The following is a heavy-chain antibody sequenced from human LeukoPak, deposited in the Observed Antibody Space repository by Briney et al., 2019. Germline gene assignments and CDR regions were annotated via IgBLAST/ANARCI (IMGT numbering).Heavy chain of an antibody. CDR2: INHSGST. D-gene: IGHD3-10*01. J-gene: IGHJ5*02. CDR1: GGSFSAYY. Sequence: SETLSLTCAVYGGSFSAYYWSWIRQSPGKGLEWIGEINHSGSTNYNPSLKSRVTISLDTSKNQFSLKLMSVTAADTAVYYCARDSGTTGEVKFDPWGQGTLVTVSS. V-gene: IGHV4-34*01. CDR3: ARDSGTTGEVKFDP.